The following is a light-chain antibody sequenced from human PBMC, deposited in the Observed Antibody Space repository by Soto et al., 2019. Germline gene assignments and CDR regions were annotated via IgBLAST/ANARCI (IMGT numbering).Light chain of an antibody. Sequence: DIQMTQSPSSLSASVLDIVTITFRAIQSISTCLSLYQQKPGIAPQLLIYDVSNLESGVPSRFSGSGSGTEFTLTISSLQPDDVATYYCQQYNTFWTFGQGTKVDI. V-gene: IGKV1-5*01. CDR3: QQYNTFWT. CDR2: DVS. J-gene: IGKJ1*01. CDR1: QSISTC.